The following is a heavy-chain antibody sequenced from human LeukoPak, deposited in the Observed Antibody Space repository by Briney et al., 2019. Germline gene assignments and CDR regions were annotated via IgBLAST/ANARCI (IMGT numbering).Heavy chain of an antibody. D-gene: IGHD5-12*01. CDR2: IYYSGST. Sequence: PSETLSLTCTVSGGSISSYYWSWIRQPPGKGLEWIGYIYYSGSTNYNPSLKSRVTISVDTSKNQFSLKLSSVTAADTAVYYCARDKDSGYDPWGQGTLVTVSS. J-gene: IGHJ5*02. CDR1: GGSISSYY. CDR3: ARDKDSGYDP. V-gene: IGHV4-59*01.